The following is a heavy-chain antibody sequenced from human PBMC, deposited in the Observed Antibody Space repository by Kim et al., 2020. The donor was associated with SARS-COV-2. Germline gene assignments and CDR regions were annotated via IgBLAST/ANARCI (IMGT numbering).Heavy chain of an antibody. V-gene: IGHV6-1*01. J-gene: IGHJ5*02. D-gene: IGHD6-6*01. CDR3: AGARSSTGWFDP. Sequence: DYAISVKSRITINPATSKNQFSLQLNSVTPEDTAVYYCAGARSSTGWFDPWGQGTLVTVSS.